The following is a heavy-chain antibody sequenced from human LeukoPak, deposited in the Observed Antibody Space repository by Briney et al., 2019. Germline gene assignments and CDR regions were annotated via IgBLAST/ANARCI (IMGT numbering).Heavy chain of an antibody. CDR3: ARDCVSTQNYYDSSGYHYDY. D-gene: IGHD3-22*01. CDR2: INPSGGST. J-gene: IGHJ4*02. V-gene: IGHV1-46*01. Sequence: AAVKVSSKASVYTLTRYFMHWVRQPPGQGLEWMGIINPSGGSTSYTQKFQSRVTMTRDTSTSTVYMELSSLRSGDTAVYYCARDCVSTQNYYDSSGYHYDYWGQGTLVTVSS. CDR1: VYTLTRYF.